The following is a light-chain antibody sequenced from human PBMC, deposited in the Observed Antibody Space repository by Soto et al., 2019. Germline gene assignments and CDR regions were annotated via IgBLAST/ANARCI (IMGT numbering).Light chain of an antibody. V-gene: IGLV2-14*03. CDR3: SSYTSSSTHVV. Sequence: QSALTQPASVSGSPGQSITISCTGTSSDVGGYKYVSWYQQHPDKAPKLMIYDVSNRPSGVSNRFSGSKSGSTASLTISGLQAEDEADYYCSSYTSSSTHVVFGGGTKVTAL. J-gene: IGLJ2*01. CDR1: SSDVGGYKY. CDR2: DVS.